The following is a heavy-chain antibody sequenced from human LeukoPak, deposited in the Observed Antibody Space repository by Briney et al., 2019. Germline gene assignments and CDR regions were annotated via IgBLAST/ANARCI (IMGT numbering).Heavy chain of an antibody. D-gene: IGHD4-17*01. Sequence: GGSLRLSCAASGFTFNSYAMSWVRQAPGKGLEWVSAISGSRGSTYYADSVKGRFTISRDNSKNTLFLQMNSLRAEDTAVYYCAEVMGYGDYDYFDYWGQGTLVTVSS. V-gene: IGHV3-23*01. CDR3: AEVMGYGDYDYFDY. CDR2: ISGSRGST. CDR1: GFTFNSYA. J-gene: IGHJ4*02.